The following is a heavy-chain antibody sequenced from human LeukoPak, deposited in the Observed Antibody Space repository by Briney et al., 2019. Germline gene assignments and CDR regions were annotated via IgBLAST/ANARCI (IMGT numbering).Heavy chain of an antibody. Sequence: ASVKVSCKASGYTFTSYYMHWVRQAPGQGLEWMGIINPSGGSTSYAQKFQGRVTMTRDTSTSTVYMELSSLRSEDTAVYYCARGGRLRSSSKYNWFDPWGQGTLVTVSS. CDR1: GYTFTSYY. D-gene: IGHD3-3*01. J-gene: IGHJ5*02. V-gene: IGHV1-46*01. CDR2: INPSGGST. CDR3: ARGGRLRSSSKYNWFDP.